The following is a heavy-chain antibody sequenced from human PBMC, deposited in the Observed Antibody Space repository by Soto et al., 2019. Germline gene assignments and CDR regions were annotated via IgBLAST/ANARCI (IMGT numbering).Heavy chain of an antibody. J-gene: IGHJ5*02. Sequence: EVQLVESGGGLVQPGGSLRLSCAASGFTFSSYSMNWVRQAPGRGLEWVSYISSSSRTIYYADSVKGRFTISRDNAKNSLYLQMNSRRDEDTAVYYCARESRFLEWLSLNWFDPWGQGTLVTVSS. D-gene: IGHD3-3*01. V-gene: IGHV3-48*02. CDR1: GFTFSSYS. CDR3: ARESRFLEWLSLNWFDP. CDR2: ISSSSRTI.